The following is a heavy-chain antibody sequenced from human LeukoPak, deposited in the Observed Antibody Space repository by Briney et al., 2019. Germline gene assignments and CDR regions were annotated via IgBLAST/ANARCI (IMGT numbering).Heavy chain of an antibody. CDR2: IYPGDSDT. CDR3: ARLILFDYGDYGDAFDI. CDR1: GYDFTTYY. J-gene: IGHJ3*02. V-gene: IGHV5-51*01. Sequence: GESLKISCKGSGYDFTTYYIGWVRQMPGKGLEWMGVIYPGDSDTTYSPSFEGEVTMSADKSISSAYLQWSSLKASDTAMYYCARLILFDYGDYGDAFDIWGQGTMVTVSS. D-gene: IGHD4-17*01.